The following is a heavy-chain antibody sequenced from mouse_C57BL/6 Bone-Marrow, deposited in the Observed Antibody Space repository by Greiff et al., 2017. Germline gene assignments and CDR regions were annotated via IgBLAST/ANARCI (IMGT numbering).Heavy chain of an antibody. CDR3: ARSCNYGGYYFDY. D-gene: IGHD2-4*01. J-gene: IGHJ2*01. CDR1: GYTLTTYP. Sequence: QVQLQQSGAELVKPGASVKMSCKASGYTLTTYPIEWMKQNHGKSLEWIGNFHPYNDDTTYNEKFKGKATLTVEKSSSTVYLELSRLTSDDSAVYYCARSCNYGGYYFDYWGQGTTLTVSA. V-gene: IGHV1-47*01. CDR2: FHPYNDDT.